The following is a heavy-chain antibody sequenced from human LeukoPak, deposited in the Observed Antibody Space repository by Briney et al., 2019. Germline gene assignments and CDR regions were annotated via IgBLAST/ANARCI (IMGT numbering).Heavy chain of an antibody. CDR3: ARILQTGDIAAAGNNWFDP. Sequence: SETLSLTCAVSGGSISSGGYSWSWIRQPPGKGLEWIGYIYHSGSTYYNPSLKSRVTISVDRSKNQFSLKLSPVTAADTAVYYCARILQTGDIAAAGNNWFDPWGQGTLVTVSS. D-gene: IGHD6-13*01. CDR1: GGSISSGGYS. V-gene: IGHV4-30-2*01. CDR2: IYHSGST. J-gene: IGHJ5*02.